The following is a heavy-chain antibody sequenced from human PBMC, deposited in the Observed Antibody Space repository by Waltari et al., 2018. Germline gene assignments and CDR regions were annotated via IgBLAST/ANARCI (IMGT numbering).Heavy chain of an antibody. V-gene: IGHV4-30-4*01. CDR3: AREIYTTNWFDP. D-gene: IGHD3-16*01. Sequence: QVQLQQSGPGLVKSSQTLSLTCTVSGGSITSSDYYWRWIRQSPGKGLEWIGYISDSGSTYYNSSLKSRVTISMDTSRNQFSLRLTSVTDADTAVYYCAREIYTTNWFDPWGQGSLVTVSS. CDR2: ISDSGST. CDR1: GGSITSSDYY. J-gene: IGHJ5*02.